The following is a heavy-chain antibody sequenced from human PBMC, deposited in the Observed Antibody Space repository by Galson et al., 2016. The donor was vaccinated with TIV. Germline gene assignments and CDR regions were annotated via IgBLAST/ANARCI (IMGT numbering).Heavy chain of an antibody. CDR3: ASVAWFPGLSLDN. CDR1: GDSLSDLS. D-gene: IGHD2/OR15-2a*01. J-gene: IGHJ4*02. Sequence: SVKVSCKVSGDSLSDLSMHWVRQAPGKGLEWMGGSDPEQHKKIYAQKLQGRVTLTEDTSTDTAFLELSSLSFEDTAVYYCASVAWFPGLSLDNWGQGTLVIVS. CDR2: SDPEQHKK. V-gene: IGHV1-24*01.